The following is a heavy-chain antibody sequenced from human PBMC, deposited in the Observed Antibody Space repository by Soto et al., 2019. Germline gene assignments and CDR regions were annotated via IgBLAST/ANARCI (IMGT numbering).Heavy chain of an antibody. J-gene: IGHJ6*02. D-gene: IGHD3-3*01. CDR2: IYFSGNT. V-gene: IGHV4-31*02. CDR3: ARSFGDGSKSEYCFYYGMDV. Sequence: WTWIRQHPEKGLEWIGYIYFSGNTYYNPSLKSRVTISVDTSKSQFSLKLSSVTAADTAVYYCARSFGDGSKSEYCFYYGMDVWGQGTTVTVSS.